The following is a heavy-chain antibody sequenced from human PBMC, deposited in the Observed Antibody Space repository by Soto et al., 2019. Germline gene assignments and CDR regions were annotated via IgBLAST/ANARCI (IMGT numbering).Heavy chain of an antibody. CDR3: ARGIYGSGSYYGWFDP. J-gene: IGHJ5*02. CDR1: GGSFSGYY. V-gene: IGHV4-34*01. Sequence: ETLSLSCAVYGGSFSGYYWSWIRQPPGKGLEWIGEINHSGSTNYNPSLKSRVTISVDTSKNKFSLKLSSVTVADTAVYYCARGIYGSGSYYGWFDPWGQGTLVTVSS. D-gene: IGHD3-10*01. CDR2: INHSGST.